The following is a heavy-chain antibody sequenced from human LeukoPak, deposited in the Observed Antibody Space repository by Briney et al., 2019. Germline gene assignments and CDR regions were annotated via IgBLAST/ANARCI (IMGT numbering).Heavy chain of an antibody. Sequence: ASVKVSCKASGYTFTGYYMHWVRQAPGQGLEWMGWIYPNSGGTKYAQKFQGSVTMTRDRSISTAYMELSSLRSDDTAVYYCARESDSSPDAFDIWGQGTMVTVSS. CDR3: ARESDSSPDAFDI. CDR2: IYPNSGGT. J-gene: IGHJ3*02. V-gene: IGHV1-2*02. D-gene: IGHD6-13*01. CDR1: GYTFTGYY.